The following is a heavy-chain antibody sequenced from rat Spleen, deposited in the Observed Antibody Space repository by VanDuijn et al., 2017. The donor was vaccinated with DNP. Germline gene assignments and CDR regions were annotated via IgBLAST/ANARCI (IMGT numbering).Heavy chain of an antibody. Sequence: EVQLVESGGGLLQPGRSLKLSCAASGFTFNNYWMTWIRQAPGKGLEWVASITNTGGSTDYPDSVKGRSTLSRDNAKSPRYLQMDILRSEETATYYCASRHPPHRGPFDYWGQGVTVTVSS. D-gene: IGHD4-3*01. CDR3: ASRHPPHRGPFDY. CDR1: GFTFNNYW. J-gene: IGHJ2*01. CDR2: ITNTGGST. V-gene: IGHV5-31*01.